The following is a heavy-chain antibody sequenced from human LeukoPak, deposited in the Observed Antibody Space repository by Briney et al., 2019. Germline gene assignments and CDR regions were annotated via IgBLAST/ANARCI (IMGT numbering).Heavy chain of an antibody. CDR2: ISSSSSTI. J-gene: IGHJ4*02. CDR1: GFTFSSYS. CDR3: ARDKVSGTYYDYVWGSYRYQSGFDY. Sequence: QSGGSLRLSCAASGFTFSSYSMNWVRQAPGKGLEWVSYISSSSSTIYYADSVKGRFTISRDNAKNSLYLQMNSLRDEDTAVYYCARDKVSGTYYDYVWGSYRYQSGFDYWGQGTLVTVSS. V-gene: IGHV3-48*02. D-gene: IGHD3-16*02.